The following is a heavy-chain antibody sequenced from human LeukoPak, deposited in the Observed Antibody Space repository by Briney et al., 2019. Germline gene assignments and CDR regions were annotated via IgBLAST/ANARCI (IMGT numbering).Heavy chain of an antibody. CDR2: LSGSGEST. D-gene: IGHD3-9*01. Sequence: PGGSLRLSCAASGFTFANHAMSWVRQAPGKRPEWLSSLSGSGESTYYADFVKGRFTISRDNSKNILYLKMDSLRVEDTALYSCVKSNAFDWLSHDYWGQGTLVTVSS. CDR3: VKSNAFDWLSHDY. J-gene: IGHJ4*02. V-gene: IGHV3-23*01. CDR1: GFTFANHA.